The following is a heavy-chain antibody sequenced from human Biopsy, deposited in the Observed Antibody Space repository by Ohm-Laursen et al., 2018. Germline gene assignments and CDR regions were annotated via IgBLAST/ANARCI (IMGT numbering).Heavy chain of an antibody. CDR2: VYNGGIT. J-gene: IGHJ5*02. V-gene: IGHV4-59*07. CDR1: GGSIISYY. CDR3: ARTRRDSFWSGSYKRGLWFDP. D-gene: IGHD3-3*01. Sequence: SDTLSLTCSVSGGSIISYYWTWIRQPPGKGLEWIGHVYNGGITNYNPSLKSRVTISKDTSKNQFSLQVNSVTAADTAVYYCARTRRDSFWSGSYKRGLWFDPWGQGTLVIVSS.